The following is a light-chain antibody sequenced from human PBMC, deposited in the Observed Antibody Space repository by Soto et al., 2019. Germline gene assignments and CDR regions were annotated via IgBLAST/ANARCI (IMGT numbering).Light chain of an antibody. CDR1: QSISSW. CDR3: QQYNDNWT. J-gene: IGKJ1*01. V-gene: IGKV1-5*03. Sequence: DIQMTQSHSTLSVSVGDRVTITCRASQSISSWLAWYQQKPGQAPKLLIYKASTLQSGVPSRFSGSGSGTEFTLAISSLQPDDSATYYCQQYNDNWTFGQGTKVE. CDR2: KAS.